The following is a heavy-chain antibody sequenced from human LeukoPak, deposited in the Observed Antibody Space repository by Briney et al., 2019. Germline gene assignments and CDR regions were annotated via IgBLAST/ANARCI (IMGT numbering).Heavy chain of an antibody. J-gene: IGHJ4*02. V-gene: IGHV1-69*05. CDR3: ARDPGYSYGYYFDY. CDR2: IIPIFGTA. CDR1: GGTFSSYA. D-gene: IGHD5-18*01. Sequence: SVKVSCXASGGTFSSYAISWVRQAPGQGLVWMGRIIPIFGTANYAQKFQGRVTITTDESTSTAYMELSSLRSEDTAVYYCARDPGYSYGYYFDYWGQGTLVTVSS.